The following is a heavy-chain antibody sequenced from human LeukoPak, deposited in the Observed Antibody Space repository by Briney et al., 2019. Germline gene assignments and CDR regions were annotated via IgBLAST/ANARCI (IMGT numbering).Heavy chain of an antibody. V-gene: IGHV1-2*02. Sequence: ASVKVSCKASGYTFTGYYMHWVRQAPGQGLEWMGWINPNSGGTNYAQKFQGRVTMTRDTSISTAYMELSRLRSDDTAVYYCAEGYCSSTSCYHFDYWGQGTLVTVSS. D-gene: IGHD2-2*01. CDR3: AEGYCSSTSCYHFDY. J-gene: IGHJ4*02. CDR1: GYTFTGYY. CDR2: INPNSGGT.